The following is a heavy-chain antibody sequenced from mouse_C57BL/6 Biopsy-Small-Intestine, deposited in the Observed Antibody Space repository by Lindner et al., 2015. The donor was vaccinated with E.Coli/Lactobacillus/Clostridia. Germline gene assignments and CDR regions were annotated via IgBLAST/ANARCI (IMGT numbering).Heavy chain of an antibody. CDR1: GYAFSSSW. CDR3: ARSSWFAY. CDR2: IFPGDGDT. Sequence: VQLQESGPELVKPGASVKISCKASGYAFSSSWINWMKQRPGKGLEWIGRIFPGDGDTTYNGKFKAKATLTADKSSSTAYIQLSSLTSEDSAVYFCARSSWFAYWGQGTLVTVSA. V-gene: IGHV1-82*01. J-gene: IGHJ3*01.